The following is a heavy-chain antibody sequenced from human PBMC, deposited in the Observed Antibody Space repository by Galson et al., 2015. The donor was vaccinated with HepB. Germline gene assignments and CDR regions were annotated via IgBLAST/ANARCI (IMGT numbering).Heavy chain of an antibody. CDR3: ARVGPTRHFDL. J-gene: IGHJ4*02. V-gene: IGHV3-48*03. D-gene: IGHD3-16*01. CDR2: ISSSGSNI. CDR1: GFIFETFS. Sequence: SLRLSCAASGFIFETFSMGWVRQAPGKGLECIAFISSSGSNIHYADSVKGRYIISRDNAESSLFLQMDSLRAEDTAIYFCARVGPTRHFDLWGQGTLVSVSS.